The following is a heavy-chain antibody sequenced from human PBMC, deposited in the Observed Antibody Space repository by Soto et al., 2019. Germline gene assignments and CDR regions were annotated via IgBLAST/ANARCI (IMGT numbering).Heavy chain of an antibody. CDR3: ERDEYAGDAFDI. Sequence: QVQLVQSGAEVKKPGSSVKVSCKASGGTFSSYTISWVRQAPGQGREWMGRIIPILGIANYAQKFQGRVTITADKSTSTAYMELSSLRSEDTAVYYCERDEYAGDAFDIWGQGTMVTVSS. CDR2: IIPILGIA. D-gene: IGHD2-2*01. J-gene: IGHJ3*02. CDR1: GGTFSSYT. V-gene: IGHV1-69*08.